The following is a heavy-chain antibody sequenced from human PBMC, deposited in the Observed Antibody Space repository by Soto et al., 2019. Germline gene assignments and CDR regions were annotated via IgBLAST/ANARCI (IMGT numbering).Heavy chain of an antibody. Sequence: ASVKVSCKTAGYTFTLYGITWVRQAPGQGLEWMGYINGDDGKTNSAQRLQGRVTMTTDTSTSTAYMELRSLTSDDTAIYYCARRTLGSAIGIGDYWGQGTMVTVYS. J-gene: IGHJ4*02. CDR3: ARRTLGSAIGIGDY. CDR2: INGDDGKT. CDR1: GYTFTLYG. D-gene: IGHD7-27*01. V-gene: IGHV1-18*01.